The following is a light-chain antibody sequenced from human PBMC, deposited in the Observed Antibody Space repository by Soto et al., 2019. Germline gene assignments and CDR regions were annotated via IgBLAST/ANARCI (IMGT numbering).Light chain of an antibody. CDR1: QSVLYSSNNKKY. V-gene: IGKV4-1*01. CDR2: WAS. J-gene: IGKJ4*01. CDR3: QQYYSTPLT. Sequence: DIVMTQSPDSLAVSLGEGATINCKSSQSVLYSSNNKKYLAWYQQKPGQPPKLLIYWASTRESGVPDRFSGSGSGTDFTLTISSLQAEDVAVYYCQQYYSTPLTFGGGTKVEIK.